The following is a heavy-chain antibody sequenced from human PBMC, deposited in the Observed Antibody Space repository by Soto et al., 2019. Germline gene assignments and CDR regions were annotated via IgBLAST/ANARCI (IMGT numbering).Heavy chain of an antibody. CDR1: GFTISTHG. Sequence: QAQLLESGGGVVQPGTSLRLSCAASGFTISTHGMHWVRQAPGKGLEWLADIRYDGSNKFYAESVKGRFSISKDNSKNTLWLQISVLRAGDTAGYYWAAATTRNFREPYWGQGPQVNVS. D-gene: IGHD5-12*01. CDR3: AAATTRNFREPY. J-gene: IGHJ4*02. V-gene: IGHV3-33*03. CDR2: IRYDGSNK.